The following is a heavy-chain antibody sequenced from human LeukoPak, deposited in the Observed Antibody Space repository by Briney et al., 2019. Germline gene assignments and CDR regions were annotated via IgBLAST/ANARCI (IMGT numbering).Heavy chain of an antibody. CDR3: ARVVGSGWKFDY. Sequence: SETLSLTRTLSGGSISSGSYSRSSIRQPAGRGLEWIGRIYTRGSTTYNPSPKSRVTISVDTSKNQFSLKLSSVTAADTAVYYCARVVGSGWKFDYWGQGTLVTVSS. CDR1: GGSISSGSYS. J-gene: IGHJ4*02. CDR2: IYTRGST. D-gene: IGHD6-19*01. V-gene: IGHV4-61*02.